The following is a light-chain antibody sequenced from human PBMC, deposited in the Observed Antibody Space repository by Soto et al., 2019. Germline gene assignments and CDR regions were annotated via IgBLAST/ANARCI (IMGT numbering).Light chain of an antibody. J-gene: IGKJ2*01. V-gene: IGKV1-13*02. CDR1: QDIRSA. Sequence: AIQLTQSPSSLSASVGDRVTITCRASQDIRSALAWFQQKPGKAPNLLIYDASNLESGAPSRFSGSRSGTEFTLTISSLQPEDFATYYCQQFNSYPNTFGQGTKLEIK. CDR3: QQFNSYPNT. CDR2: DAS.